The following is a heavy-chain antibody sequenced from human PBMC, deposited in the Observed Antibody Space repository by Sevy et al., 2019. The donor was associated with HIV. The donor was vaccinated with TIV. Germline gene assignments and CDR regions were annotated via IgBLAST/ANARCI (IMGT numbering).Heavy chain of an antibody. J-gene: IGHJ4*01. CDR2: ISGSGGST. CDR1: GFIFNSYA. Sequence: GGSLRLSCAASGFIFNSYAMSWVRQAPGKGLEWVASISGSGGSTYYADSVKGRVTISRDNFRRMMDLQMHSLRAEDTAVYYCRGVRTTTAFDYWGHGTLVTVSS. V-gene: IGHV3-23*01. CDR3: RGVRTTTAFDY. D-gene: IGHD1-26*01.